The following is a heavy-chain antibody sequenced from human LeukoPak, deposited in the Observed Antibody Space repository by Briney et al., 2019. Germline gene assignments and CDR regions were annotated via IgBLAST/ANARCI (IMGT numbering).Heavy chain of an antibody. CDR2: INHSGST. Sequence: SETLSLTCAVYGGSLSGYYWSWIRQPPGKGLEWIGEINHSGSTNYNPSLKSRVTISVDTSKNQFSLKLSSVTAADTAVYYCARGGCSSTSCYATNYYGMDVWGQGTTVTVSS. V-gene: IGHV4-34*01. CDR3: ARGGCSSTSCYATNYYGMDV. J-gene: IGHJ6*02. CDR1: GGSLSGYY. D-gene: IGHD2-2*01.